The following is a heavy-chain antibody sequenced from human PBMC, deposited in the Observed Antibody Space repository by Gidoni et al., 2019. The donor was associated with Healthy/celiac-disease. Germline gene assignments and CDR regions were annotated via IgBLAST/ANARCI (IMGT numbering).Heavy chain of an antibody. J-gene: IGHJ6*02. CDR3: ARDHALLKTGYSSGWEVGGMDV. CDR2: INPSGGST. V-gene: IGHV1-46*01. D-gene: IGHD6-19*01. Sequence: QVQLVQSGAEATKPGASVKVSCKESGHTFTSYYMHWVRQAPGQGLEWMGIINPSGGSTSYAQKFQGRVTMTRDTSTSTVYMELSSLRSEDTAVYYCARDHALLKTGYSSGWEVGGMDVWGQGTTVTVSS. CDR1: GHTFTSYY.